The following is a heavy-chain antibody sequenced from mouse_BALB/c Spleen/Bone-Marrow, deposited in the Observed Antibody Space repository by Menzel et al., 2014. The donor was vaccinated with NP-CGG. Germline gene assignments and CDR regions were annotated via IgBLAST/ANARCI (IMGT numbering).Heavy chain of an antibody. CDR2: IWAGGST. V-gene: IGHV2-9*02. J-gene: IGHJ3*01. D-gene: IGHD3-1*01. CDR3: ARDRGPPY. Sequence: VQGVESGPGLVAPSQSLSITCTVSGFSLTSYGVRWVRQPPGKGLEWLGVIWAGGSTNYNSALMSRLSISKDNSKSQVFLKMNSLQTDDTAMYYCARDRGPPYWGQGTLVTVSA. CDR1: GFSLTSYG.